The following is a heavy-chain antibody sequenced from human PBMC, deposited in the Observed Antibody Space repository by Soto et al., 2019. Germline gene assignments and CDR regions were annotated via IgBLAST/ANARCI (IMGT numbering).Heavy chain of an antibody. CDR2: ISGSGRYT. CDR3: AKDPPSERMQPDYGMDV. CDR1: GFTFDSCV. V-gene: IGHV3-23*04. D-gene: IGHD6-13*01. Sequence: DVQLVESGGDLVQPGGSLRLSCAASGFTFDSCVMSWVRQAPGKGLEWLSLISGSGRYTDYADSVKGRFTISRDNSKNTIYLEMNSLRVEDTAVYYCAKDPPSERMQPDYGMDVWGRGPRSPSP. J-gene: IGHJ6*02.